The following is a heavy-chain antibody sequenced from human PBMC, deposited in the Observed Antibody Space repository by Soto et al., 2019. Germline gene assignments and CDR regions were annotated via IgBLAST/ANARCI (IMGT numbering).Heavy chain of an antibody. CDR3: ARQNYYDTSGPGWFDP. Sequence: GESLKISCKGSGYSFTNYWIAWVRQMPGKGLEWMGIIYPGDSDTRYSPSFQGQVTISADKSISTTYLQWSSLKASDTAMYYCARQNYYDTSGPGWFDPWGQGTLVTVSS. V-gene: IGHV5-51*01. CDR2: IYPGDSDT. D-gene: IGHD3-22*01. J-gene: IGHJ5*02. CDR1: GYSFTNYW.